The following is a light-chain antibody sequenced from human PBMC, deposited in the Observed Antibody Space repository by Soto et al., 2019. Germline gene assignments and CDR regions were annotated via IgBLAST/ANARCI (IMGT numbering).Light chain of an antibody. V-gene: IGLV2-14*01. J-gene: IGLJ2*01. CDR2: EVT. Sequence: QSVLTQPASVSGSPGQSITISCTGISSDIGGYNSVSWYQQHPGKAPKLMIYEVTNRPSGVSNRFSGSESGNTASLTISGLQAEDEADYYCSSYTIRNVIFGGGTKVTVL. CDR3: SSYTIRNVI. CDR1: SSDIGGYNS.